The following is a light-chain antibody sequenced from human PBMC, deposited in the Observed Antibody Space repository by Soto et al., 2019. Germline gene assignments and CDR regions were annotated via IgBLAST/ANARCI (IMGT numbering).Light chain of an antibody. Sequence: QSVLTQPPSVSGAPGQTVTISCTGSSSNIGAGYDVHWYQHLPGTAPKLLIYGNSNRPSGVPDRFSGSKSGTGASLAITGLGVEDEDEYYYQCCAYSLSDAVVFGGGTKLTVL. CDR2: GNS. CDR1: SSNIGAGYD. J-gene: IGLJ2*01. CDR3: QCCAYSLSDAVV. V-gene: IGLV1-40*01.